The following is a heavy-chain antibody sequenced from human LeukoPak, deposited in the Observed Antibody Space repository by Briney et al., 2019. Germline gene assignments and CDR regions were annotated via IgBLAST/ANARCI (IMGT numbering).Heavy chain of an antibody. J-gene: IGHJ4*02. CDR3: AKTFLGYDFWSGYFDY. Sequence: GGSLRLSCAASGFTFSSYAMSWVRQAPGKGLEWVSAISGGGGSTYYADSVKGRFTISRDNSKNTLYLQMNSLRAEDTAVYYCAKTFLGYDFWSGYFDYWGQGTLVTVSS. V-gene: IGHV3-23*01. D-gene: IGHD3-3*01. CDR1: GFTFSSYA. CDR2: ISGGGGST.